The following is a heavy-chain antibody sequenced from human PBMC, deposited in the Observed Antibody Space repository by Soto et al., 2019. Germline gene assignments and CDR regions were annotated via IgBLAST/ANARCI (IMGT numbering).Heavy chain of an antibody. V-gene: IGHV4-39*01. CDR3: ARHPRDDEDSSGGVDY. Sequence: QVQLQESGPGLVKPSETLSLSCTVSGDSITKISSRGDYWGWIRQAPGKGLEWIGSIYYIGSTFYNPSLKSRLTMSVDTSKNEFSLKLSSVTAADTAVYYCARHPRDDEDSSGGVDYWGRGTLVTVSS. CDR1: GDSITKISSRGDY. CDR2: IYYIGST. J-gene: IGHJ4*02. D-gene: IGHD3-22*01.